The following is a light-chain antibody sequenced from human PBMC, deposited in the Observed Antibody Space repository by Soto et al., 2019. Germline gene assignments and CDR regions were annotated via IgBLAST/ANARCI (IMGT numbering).Light chain of an antibody. J-gene: IGLJ3*02. Sequence: QSVLTQPASVSGSPGQSITIFCTGTSSDVGGYNYVSWYQQHPGKAPKLMICEVSNRPSGISNRFSGSKSGNTASLTISGLQAEDEADYYCSSFTSSSTWVFGGGTQLTVL. CDR2: EVS. CDR1: SSDVGGYNY. CDR3: SSFTSSSTWV. V-gene: IGLV2-14*01.